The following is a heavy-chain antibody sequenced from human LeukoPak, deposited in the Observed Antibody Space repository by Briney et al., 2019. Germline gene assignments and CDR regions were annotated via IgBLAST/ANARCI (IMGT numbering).Heavy chain of an antibody. CDR2: ISSSSGYI. CDR1: GFTFSSYW. CDR3: AELGITMIGGV. D-gene: IGHD3-10*02. J-gene: IGHJ6*04. Sequence: GGSLRLSCAASGFTFSSYWMNWVRQAPGKGLEWVSSISSSSGYIHYADSVKGRFTISRDNAKNSLYLQMNSLRAEDTAVYYCAELGITMIGGVWGKGTTVTISS. V-gene: IGHV3-21*01.